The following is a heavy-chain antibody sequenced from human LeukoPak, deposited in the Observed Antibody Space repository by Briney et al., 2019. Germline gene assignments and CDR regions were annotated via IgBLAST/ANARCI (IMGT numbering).Heavy chain of an antibody. CDR1: GFTFSSYA. CDR2: ISGSGGST. CDR3: AKDRQWLAQRDAFDI. Sequence: GGSLRLSCAASGFTFSSYAMSWVRQAPGKGLERVSAISGSGGSTYYADSVKGRFTIPRDNSKNTLYLQMNSLRAEDTAVYYCAKDRQWLAQRDAFDIWGQGTMATVSS. V-gene: IGHV3-23*01. J-gene: IGHJ3*02. D-gene: IGHD6-19*01.